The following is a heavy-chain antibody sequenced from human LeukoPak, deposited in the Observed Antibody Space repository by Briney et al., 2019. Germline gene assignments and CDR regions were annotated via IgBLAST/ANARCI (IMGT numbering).Heavy chain of an antibody. Sequence: GGSLRLPCAASGFTFSSYAMSWVRQAPGKGLEWVSAISGSGGSTYYADSVKGRFTISRDNSKNTLYLQMNSLRAEDTAVYYCAKFSSGSYYGGAFDIWGQGTMVTVSS. J-gene: IGHJ3*02. V-gene: IGHV3-23*01. CDR1: GFTFSSYA. D-gene: IGHD1-26*01. CDR2: ISGSGGST. CDR3: AKFSSGSYYGGAFDI.